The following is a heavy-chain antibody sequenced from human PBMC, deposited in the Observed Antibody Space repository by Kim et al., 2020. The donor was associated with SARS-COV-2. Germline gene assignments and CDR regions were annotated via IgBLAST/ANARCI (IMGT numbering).Heavy chain of an antibody. D-gene: IGHD3-16*01. Sequence: GTNYEQKFQGRATMTRDTSISTAFMELSRLTSDDTAVYYCARGGPAHEFDPWGQGTLVTVSS. CDR2: GT. CDR3: ARGGPAHEFDP. J-gene: IGHJ5*02. V-gene: IGHV1-2*02.